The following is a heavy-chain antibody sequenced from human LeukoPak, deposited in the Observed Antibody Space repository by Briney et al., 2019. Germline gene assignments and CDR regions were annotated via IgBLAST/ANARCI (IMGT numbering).Heavy chain of an antibody. J-gene: IGHJ5*02. CDR2: INHSGST. D-gene: IGHD2-15*01. Sequence: RASETLSLTCAVYGGSFSGYYWSWIRQPPGKGLEWIGEINHSGSTNYNPSLKSRVTISVDTSKNQFSLKLSSVTAADTAVYYCARGSNGGYCSGGSCYSGHLAWFDPWGQGTLVTVSS. CDR1: GGSFSGYY. CDR3: ARGSNGGYCSGGSCYSGHLAWFDP. V-gene: IGHV4-34*01.